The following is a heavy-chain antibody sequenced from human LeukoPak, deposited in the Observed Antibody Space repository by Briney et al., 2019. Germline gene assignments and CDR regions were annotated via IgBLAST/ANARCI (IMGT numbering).Heavy chain of an antibody. CDR3: ARGQDYYASGSYPYFDY. D-gene: IGHD3-10*01. Sequence: GGSLRLSCAASGFTVSSNYMTWVRQAPGKGLEWLSVIYSSGSTYYADSVKGRFTISRDNSKNTLYLQMNSLRAEDTAVYYCARGQDYYASGSYPYFDYWGQGTLVTVSS. CDR1: GFTVSSNY. J-gene: IGHJ4*02. V-gene: IGHV3-66*01. CDR2: IYSSGST.